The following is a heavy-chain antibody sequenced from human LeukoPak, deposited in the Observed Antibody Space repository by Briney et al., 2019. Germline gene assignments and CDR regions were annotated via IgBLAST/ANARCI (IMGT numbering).Heavy chain of an antibody. V-gene: IGHV4-34*01. CDR3: ARGRYSSNYYYYYYMDV. CDR1: GGSFSGYY. D-gene: IGHD6-13*01. CDR2: INHSGST. Sequence: PSETLSLTCAVYGGSFSGYYWSWIRQPPGKGLEWIGEINHSGSTNYNPSLKSRVTISVDTSKNQFSLKLSSVTAADTAAYYCARGRYSSNYYYYYYMDVWGKGTTVTVSS. J-gene: IGHJ6*03.